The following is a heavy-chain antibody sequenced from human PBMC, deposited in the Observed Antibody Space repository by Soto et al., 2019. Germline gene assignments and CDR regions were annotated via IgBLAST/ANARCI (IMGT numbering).Heavy chain of an antibody. Sequence: QEQLVESGGGVVQPGRSLRLSCAASGFAFSSYGMYWVRQASGKGLEWVALISYDGSEKDYGDSVKGRFTISRDNSKTTLYLQMNSLRPEDTAVYYCAKELGYSYGYGMDVWGQGTTVTVSS. CDR3: AKELGYSYGYGMDV. CDR2: ISYDGSEK. V-gene: IGHV3-30*18. CDR1: GFAFSSYG. J-gene: IGHJ6*02. D-gene: IGHD5-18*01.